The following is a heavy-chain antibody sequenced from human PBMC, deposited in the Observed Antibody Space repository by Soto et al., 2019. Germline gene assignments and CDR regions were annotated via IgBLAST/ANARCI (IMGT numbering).Heavy chain of an antibody. CDR3: AKVSGYSYSSRPIAY. V-gene: IGHV3-23*01. CDR1: GCTFSSYA. D-gene: IGHD5-18*01. Sequence: EVQLLESGGGLVQPGGSLRLSCAASGCTFSSYAMSWVRQAPGKALEWVSAISGSGCSTYYADSVNGGCTISRDNSNNTMYLQMNRLRAEDTAVYYCAKVSGYSYSSRPIAYWGQGTLVTVS. CDR2: ISGSGCST. J-gene: IGHJ4*02.